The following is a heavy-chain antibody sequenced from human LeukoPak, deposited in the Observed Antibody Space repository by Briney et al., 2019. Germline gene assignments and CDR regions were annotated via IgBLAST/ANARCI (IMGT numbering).Heavy chain of an antibody. J-gene: IGHJ5*02. CDR2: INHSGST. CDR3: ARRNYHGSGSYYHNWFDP. D-gene: IGHD3-10*01. Sequence: SSETLSLTCAVYGGSFSGYYWSWIRQPPGKGLEWIGEINHSGSTNYNPSLKSRVTISVDTSKNQFSLKLSSVTAADTAVYYCARRNYHGSGSYYHNWFDPWGQGTLVTVSS. CDR1: GGSFSGYY. V-gene: IGHV4-34*01.